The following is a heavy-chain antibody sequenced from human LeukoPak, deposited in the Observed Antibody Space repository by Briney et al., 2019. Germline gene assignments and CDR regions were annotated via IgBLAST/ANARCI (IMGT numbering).Heavy chain of an antibody. CDR3: ASGREGYNPSDY. D-gene: IGHD5-24*01. V-gene: IGHV1-18*01. J-gene: IGHJ4*02. CDR2: ISGKNGST. Sequence: ASVKVSCKASGYSFPIYGVSWVRQAPGQGLEWMAWISGKNGSTNYDHKYQGRVTLTKDTSTSTVYMELRSLRSDDTAVYYCASGREGYNPSDYWGQGTLVTVSS. CDR1: GYSFPIYG.